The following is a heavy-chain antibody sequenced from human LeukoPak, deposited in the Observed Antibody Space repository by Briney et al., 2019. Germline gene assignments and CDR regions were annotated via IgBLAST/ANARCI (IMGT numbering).Heavy chain of an antibody. CDR3: ADYCSGGSCSYAFDI. J-gene: IGHJ3*02. CDR2: IYYSGST. CDR1: GGSFGGYY. Sequence: SETLSLTCAVYGGSFGGYYWSWIRQPPGKGLEWIGYIYYSGSTYYNPSLKSRVTISVDTSKNQFSLKLSSVTAADTAVYYCADYCSGGSCSYAFDIWGQGTMVTVSS. D-gene: IGHD2-15*01. V-gene: IGHV4-30-4*08.